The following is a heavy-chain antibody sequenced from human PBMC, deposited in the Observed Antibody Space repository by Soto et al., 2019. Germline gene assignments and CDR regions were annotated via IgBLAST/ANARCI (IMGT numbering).Heavy chain of an antibody. J-gene: IGHJ5*02. D-gene: IGHD2-2*02. CDR3: ARGALPAAIHNWIDP. V-gene: IGHV1-69*13. CDR1: GGIFSSYA. Sequence: SVKVSCKASGGIFSSYAINWVRQAPGQGLEWMGGIIPIFHTANYAQKFQGRVTITADESTSTAYMEVTSLTSEDTAVYYCARGALPAAIHNWIDPWGQGPLVTVCS. CDR2: IIPIFHTA.